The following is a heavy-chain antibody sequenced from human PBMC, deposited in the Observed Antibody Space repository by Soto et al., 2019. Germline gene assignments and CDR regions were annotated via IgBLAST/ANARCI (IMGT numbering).Heavy chain of an antibody. Sequence: QMQLVQSGPEVKKPGTSVKVSCKASGFTFTSSAVQWVRQARGQRLEWIGWIVVGSGNTNYAQKFQERVTITRDMSTSTAYMELSSLRSEDTAVYYCAAGGYYGDYEYDYWGQGTLVTVSS. V-gene: IGHV1-58*01. J-gene: IGHJ4*02. D-gene: IGHD4-17*01. CDR1: GFTFTSSA. CDR2: IVVGSGNT. CDR3: AAGGYYGDYEYDY.